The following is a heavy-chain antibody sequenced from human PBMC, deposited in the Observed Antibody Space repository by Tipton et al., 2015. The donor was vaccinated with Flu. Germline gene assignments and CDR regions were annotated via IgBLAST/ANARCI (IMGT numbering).Heavy chain of an antibody. J-gene: IGHJ4*02. Sequence: TLSLTCTVSGGSISSYYWSWIRQPPGKGLEWIGYIYYSGSTNYNPSHKSRVTISVDTSKNQFSLKLSSVTAADTAVYYCARGRIILVRGVIDYFDYWDQGTLVAVSS. D-gene: IGHD3-10*01. V-gene: IGHV4-59*01. CDR2: IYYSGST. CDR3: ARGRIILVRGVIDYFDY. CDR1: GGSISSYY.